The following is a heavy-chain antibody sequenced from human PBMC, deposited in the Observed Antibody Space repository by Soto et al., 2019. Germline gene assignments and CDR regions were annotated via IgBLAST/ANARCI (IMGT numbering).Heavy chain of an antibody. CDR3: ARGQRFSDWFDP. CDR1: GGDISTYY. V-gene: IGHV4-4*07. D-gene: IGHD3-3*01. Sequence: QVQLQESGPGLVKPSETLSLTCTVSGGDISTYYWTWIRQHAGKGLEWIGRIYSSWSTKYNPSLKSRVTMSLDTSTNQFSPRLSSVTAADTAVYYCARGQRFSDWFDPWGQGTLVTVSS. CDR2: IYSSWST. J-gene: IGHJ5*02.